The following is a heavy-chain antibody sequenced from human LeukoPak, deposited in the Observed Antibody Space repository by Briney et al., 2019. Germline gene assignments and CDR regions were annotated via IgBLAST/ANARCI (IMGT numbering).Heavy chain of an antibody. Sequence: SETLSLTCTVSGGSISSGGYYWSWIRQHPGKGLEWIGYIYYSGSTYYNPSLKSRVTISVDTSKNQFSLKLSSVTAADTAVYYCAREGGETYYYDSSGFGAFDIWGQETMVTVSS. CDR3: AREGGETYYYDSSGFGAFDI. V-gene: IGHV4-31*03. CDR1: GGSISSGGYY. D-gene: IGHD3-22*01. CDR2: IYYSGST. J-gene: IGHJ3*02.